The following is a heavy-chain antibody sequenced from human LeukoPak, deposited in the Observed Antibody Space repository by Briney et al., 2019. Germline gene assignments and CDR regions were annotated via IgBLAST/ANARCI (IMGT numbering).Heavy chain of an antibody. CDR2: VNWNSDRK. CDR3: AKGKSGWFSGADY. Sequence: GGSLRLSCAASGFTFDDYAMHWVRQAPGKGLEWDSGVNWNSDRKGYAGSVKGRFTVSRDNARKYVFLQMNSLRVEDTAIYYCAKGKSGWFSGADYWGQGTLVTVSS. D-gene: IGHD6-19*01. V-gene: IGHV3-9*01. J-gene: IGHJ4*02. CDR1: GFTFDDYA.